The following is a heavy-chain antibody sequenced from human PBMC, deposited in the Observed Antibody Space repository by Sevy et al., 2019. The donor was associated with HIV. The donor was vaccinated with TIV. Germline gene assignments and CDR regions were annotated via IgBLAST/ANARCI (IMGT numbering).Heavy chain of an antibody. V-gene: IGHV4-39*01. CDR2: IYYSGST. J-gene: IGHJ4*02. CDR1: GGSISSSSYY. Sequence: SETLSLTCTVSGGSISSSSYYWGWIRQPPGKGLEWIGSIYYSGSTYYNPSLKSRVTISVDTSKNQFSLKLSSVTAADTAVYYCARHAVRTTYYDFWSGYYELNYFDYWGQGTLVTVSS. CDR3: ARHAVRTTYYDFWSGYYELNYFDY. D-gene: IGHD3-3*01.